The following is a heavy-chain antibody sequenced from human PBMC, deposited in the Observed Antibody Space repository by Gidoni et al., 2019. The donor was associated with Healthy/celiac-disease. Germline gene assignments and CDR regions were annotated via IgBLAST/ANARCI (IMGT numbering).Heavy chain of an antibody. D-gene: IGHD6-19*01. CDR2: ST. Sequence: STYYNPSLKSRVTISVDTSKNQFSLKLSSVTAADTAVYYCATGIYSSGWQTTEYFQHWGQGTLVTVSS. CDR3: ATGIYSSGWQTTEYFQH. V-gene: IGHV4-39*01. J-gene: IGHJ1*01.